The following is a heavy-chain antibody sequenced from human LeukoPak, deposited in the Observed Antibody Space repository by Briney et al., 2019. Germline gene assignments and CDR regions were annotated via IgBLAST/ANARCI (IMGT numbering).Heavy chain of an antibody. CDR3: ARGYDFWSGSGSFDY. D-gene: IGHD3-3*01. J-gene: IGHJ4*02. CDR2: ISSSSSTI. CDR1: GFSISSGY. V-gene: IGHV3-48*01. Sequence: PSETLSLTCSVSGFSISSGYFWGWVRQAPGKGLEWVSYISSSSSTIYYADSVKGRFTISRDNAKNSLYLQMNSLRAEDTAVYYCARGYDFWSGSGSFDYWGQGTLVTVSS.